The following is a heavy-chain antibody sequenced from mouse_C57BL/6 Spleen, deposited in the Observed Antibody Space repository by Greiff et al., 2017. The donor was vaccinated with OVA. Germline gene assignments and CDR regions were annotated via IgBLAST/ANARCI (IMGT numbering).Heavy chain of an antibody. CDR1: GFTFSSYT. CDR2: ISGGGGNT. D-gene: IGHD2-4*01. CDR3: ARDDYDYWYFDV. Sequence: EVKLEESGGGLVKPGGSLKLSCAASGFTFSSYTMSWVRQTPEKRLEWVATISGGGGNTYYPDSVKGRFTISRDNAKNTLYLQMSSLRSEDTALYYCARDDYDYWYFDVWGTGTTVTVSS. V-gene: IGHV5-9*01. J-gene: IGHJ1*03.